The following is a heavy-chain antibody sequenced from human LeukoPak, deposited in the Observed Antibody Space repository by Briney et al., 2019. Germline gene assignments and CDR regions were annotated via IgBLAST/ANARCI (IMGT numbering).Heavy chain of an antibody. CDR3: ARGPGGELDH. V-gene: IGHV4-59*01. J-gene: IGHJ4*02. Sequence: SETLSLTCTVSGGSISSYYWSWIRQPPGKGLEWIGYIYYSGSTNYNPSLKSRVTISVDTSKNQFSLKLSSVTAADTAVYYCARGPGGELDHWGQGTLVTVSS. CDR2: IYYSGST. D-gene: IGHD2-8*02. CDR1: GGSISSYY.